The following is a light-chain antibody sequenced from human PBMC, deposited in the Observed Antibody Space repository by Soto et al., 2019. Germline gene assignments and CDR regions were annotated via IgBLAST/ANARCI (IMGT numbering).Light chain of an antibody. Sequence: QSALTQPASVSGSPGQSITISCTGTSSDVGSYNLVSWYQQHPVKAPKLMIYEGSKRPSGVSNRFSGSKSGNTADLTISGLQAEDDADYYCCSYAGSSTFVFGTGTKLTVL. CDR1: SSDVGSYNL. J-gene: IGLJ1*01. CDR2: EGS. V-gene: IGLV2-23*03. CDR3: CSYAGSSTFV.